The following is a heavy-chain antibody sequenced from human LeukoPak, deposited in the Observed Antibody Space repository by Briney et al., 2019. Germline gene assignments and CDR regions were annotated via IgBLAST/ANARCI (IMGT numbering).Heavy chain of an antibody. J-gene: IGHJ5*02. Sequence: SGGSLRLSCAASGFTFNSYAMSWVRQAPGKGLEWVSAISGTGGRTYYADSVKGRFTISRDNSKNTLYPQMNSLRAEDTALYYCAREPASSGWFDPWGQGTLVAVSS. CDR1: GFTFNSYA. CDR3: AREPASSGWFDP. V-gene: IGHV3-23*01. CDR2: ISGTGGRT. D-gene: IGHD6-19*01.